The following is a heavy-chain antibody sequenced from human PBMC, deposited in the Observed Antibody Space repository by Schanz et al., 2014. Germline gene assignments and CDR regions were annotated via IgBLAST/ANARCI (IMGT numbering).Heavy chain of an antibody. V-gene: IGHV3-23*01. D-gene: IGHD6-13*01. Sequence: EVHLLESGGGLVEPGGSLRLSCATSGFSLDIFAVSWVRQAPGKGLEWVSSFNDGGVNKYYADSVKGRFTISSDNSKSALYLQMRSPRAEDAAVCDSAKAQGSRFDSWGQGTLVTVSS. J-gene: IGHJ4*02. CDR1: GFSLDIFA. CDR2: FNDGGVNK. CDR3: AKAQGSRFDS.